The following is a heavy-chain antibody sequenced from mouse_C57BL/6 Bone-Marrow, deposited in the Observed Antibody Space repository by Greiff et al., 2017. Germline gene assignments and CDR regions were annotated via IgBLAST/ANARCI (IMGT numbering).Heavy chain of an antibody. J-gene: IGHJ4*01. V-gene: IGHV1-59*01. D-gene: IGHD3-3*01. CDR2: IDPSDSYT. Sequence: QVQLQQPGAELVRPGTSVKLSCKASGYTFTSYWMHWVKQRHGQGLEWIGVIDPSDSYTTYNQKFKGKATLTVDPSSSTSYMQLSSLTYEDAAVYYCAREGLHWYYAMDYWGQGTSDTVSS. CDR1: GYTFTSYW. CDR3: AREGLHWYYAMDY.